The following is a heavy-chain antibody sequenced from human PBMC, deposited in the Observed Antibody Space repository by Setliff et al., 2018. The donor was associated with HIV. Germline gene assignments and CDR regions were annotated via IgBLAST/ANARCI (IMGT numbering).Heavy chain of an antibody. CDR3: ARATYYYDSSGYYYKSYYFDY. Sequence: LSLTCAVYGGSLSSSYWTWIRQAPGKGLEWIGEINHSGSNNYNPSLKSRVTLSVDTSKNRFSLKLSPVTAADTAMYYCARATYYYDSSGYYYKSYYFDYWGQGTLVTVSS. CDR2: INHSGSN. J-gene: IGHJ4*02. V-gene: IGHV4-34*01. CDR1: GGSLSSSY. D-gene: IGHD3-22*01.